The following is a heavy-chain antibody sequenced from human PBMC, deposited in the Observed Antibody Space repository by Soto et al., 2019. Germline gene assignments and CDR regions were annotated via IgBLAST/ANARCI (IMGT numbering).Heavy chain of an antibody. CDR3: ARGDTLPVAGTFYFQH. CDR1: GFTINNYG. V-gene: IGHV3-33*01. Sequence: WGSLRLPWAVSGFTINNYGIHRVRQAPGKGLEWVAVIWYDGSNKYYPDSVKGRFTISRDNSKNTLYLQMNSLRAEDTAVYYCARGDTLPVAGTFYFQHWGQGTLVTVSS. CDR2: IWYDGSNK. D-gene: IGHD6-19*01. J-gene: IGHJ1*01.